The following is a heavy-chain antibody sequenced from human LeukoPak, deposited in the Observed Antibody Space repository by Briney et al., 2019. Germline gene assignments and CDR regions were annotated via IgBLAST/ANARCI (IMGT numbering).Heavy chain of an antibody. CDR3: ARGGYSYRD. CDR1: GGSISSSSYY. J-gene: IGHJ4*02. D-gene: IGHD5-18*01. CDR2: IYHSGST. Sequence: SETLSLTCTVSGGSISSSSYYWSWIRQPPGKGLEWIGYIYHSGSTYYNPSLKSRVTISVDRSKNQFSLKLSSVTAADTAVYYCARGGYSYRDWGQGTLVTVSS. V-gene: IGHV4-30-2*01.